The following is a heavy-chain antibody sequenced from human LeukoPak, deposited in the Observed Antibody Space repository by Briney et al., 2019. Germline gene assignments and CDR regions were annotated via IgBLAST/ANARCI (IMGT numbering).Heavy chain of an antibody. D-gene: IGHD6-13*01. CDR3: ARGMIWYSFDY. J-gene: IGHJ4*02. CDR2: ISHSGTI. CDR1: GGSISSSNSY. V-gene: IGHV4-39*01. Sequence: PSETLSLTCIVSGGSISSSNSYWDWIRQPPGRGLEWIGDISHSGTINYNPSLRTRVTISADTSKNQFSLKLNSVTAADTAVYYCARGMIWYSFDYWGQGTLVTVPS.